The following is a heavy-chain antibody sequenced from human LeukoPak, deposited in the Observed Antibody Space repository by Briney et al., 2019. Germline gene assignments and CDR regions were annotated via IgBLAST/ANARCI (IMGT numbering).Heavy chain of an antibody. Sequence: GGSLRLSCAASGFTFSSYAMRWVRQAPGKGLEWVSSITSSGATKYYADSVKDRFTISRHIPKNTLYLQMNSLTDEDSAAYYCAKEFIAGDGHVDCDSWGQGTLVTVSS. D-gene: IGHD5-24*01. CDR1: GFTFSSYA. V-gene: IGHV3-23*01. CDR2: ITSSGATK. J-gene: IGHJ4*02. CDR3: AKEFIAGDGHVDCDS.